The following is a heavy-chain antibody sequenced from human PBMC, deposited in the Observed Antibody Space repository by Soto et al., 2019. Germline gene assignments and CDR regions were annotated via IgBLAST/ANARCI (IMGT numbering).Heavy chain of an antibody. CDR1: GYTFTSYC. J-gene: IGHJ6*02. V-gene: IGHV1-18*01. Sequence: ASVKVSCKASGYTFTSYCISWVRQAPGQGLEWMGWISAYNGNTNYAQKLQGRVTMTTDTSTSTAYMELRSLRSDDTAVYYCARDSRVPLTIFGVANVYGMDVWGQGTTVTVSS. D-gene: IGHD3-3*01. CDR2: ISAYNGNT. CDR3: ARDSRVPLTIFGVANVYGMDV.